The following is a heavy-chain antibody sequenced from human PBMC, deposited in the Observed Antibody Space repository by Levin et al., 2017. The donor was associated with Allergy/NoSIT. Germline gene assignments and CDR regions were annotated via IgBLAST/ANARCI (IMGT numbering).Heavy chain of an antibody. Sequence: ASVKVSCAASGFTFSSFSMNWVRQAPGKGLEWVSSISSSSNYIYYADSVKGRFTISRDNAKNSLFLQMNSLRDEDTAVYYCARVHKDYYGSGSYYCLDYWGQGTLVTVSS. J-gene: IGHJ4*02. V-gene: IGHV3-21*01. D-gene: IGHD3-10*01. CDR2: ISSSSNYI. CDR3: ARVHKDYYGSGSYYCLDY. CDR1: GFTFSSFS.